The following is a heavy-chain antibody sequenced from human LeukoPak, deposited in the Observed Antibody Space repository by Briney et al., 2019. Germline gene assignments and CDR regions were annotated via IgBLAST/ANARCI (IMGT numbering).Heavy chain of an antibody. J-gene: IGHJ4*02. V-gene: IGHV4-39*07. CDR2: IYSGRNT. CDR3: ARDQRSLFDV. Sequence: PSETLSLTCSVSDGSINSDAYYWGWIRQPPGKGLEWIASIYSGRNTFHNPSLKSRVTISLDTSKNQFSLKLMSVTAADTAVYYCARDQRSLFDVWGQGSLVIVSS. D-gene: IGHD1-26*01. CDR1: DGSINSDAYY.